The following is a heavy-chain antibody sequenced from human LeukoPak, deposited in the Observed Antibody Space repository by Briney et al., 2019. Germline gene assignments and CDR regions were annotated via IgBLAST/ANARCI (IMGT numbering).Heavy chain of an antibody. CDR3: ARVAVGKQLAPTYYYYMDV. D-gene: IGHD6-19*01. Sequence: SETLSLTCTVSGGSISGSYWSWIRQPPGKGLEWIGYIYYSGSTNYNPSLKSRVTISVDTSKNQFSLKLSSVTAADTAVYYCARVAVGKQLAPTYYYYMDVWGKGTTVTVSS. V-gene: IGHV4-59*01. CDR2: IYYSGST. J-gene: IGHJ6*03. CDR1: GGSISGSY.